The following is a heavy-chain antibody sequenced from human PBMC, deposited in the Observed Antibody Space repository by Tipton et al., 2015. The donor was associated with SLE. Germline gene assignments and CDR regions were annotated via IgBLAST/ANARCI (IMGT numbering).Heavy chain of an antibody. CDR2: ISGSGGST. V-gene: IGHV3-23*01. CDR1: GFTFSSYA. Sequence: SLRLSCAASGFTFSSYAMSWVRQAPGKGLEWVSAISGSGGSTYYADSVKGRFTISRDNSKNTLYLQMYSLRAEDTAVYYCARDLEDRSAYYYVWYFDSWGQGTLVTVSS. D-gene: IGHD3-22*01. J-gene: IGHJ4*02. CDR3: ARDLEDRSAYYYVWYFDS.